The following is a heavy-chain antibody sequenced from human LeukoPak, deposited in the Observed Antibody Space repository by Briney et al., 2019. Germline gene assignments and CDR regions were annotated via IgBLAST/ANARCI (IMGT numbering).Heavy chain of an antibody. CDR1: GFPFSSYS. CDR3: AKDKGSGWTIDY. D-gene: IGHD6-19*01. CDR2: ISSGTSFI. Sequence: GGSLRLSCAASGFPFSSYSMNWVRQAPGKGLEWVSSISSGTSFIYYADSVKGRFTISRDNAKNTLYVQMNSLRAEDTAIYYCAKDKGSGWTIDYWGQGTLVTVSS. J-gene: IGHJ4*02. V-gene: IGHV3-21*04.